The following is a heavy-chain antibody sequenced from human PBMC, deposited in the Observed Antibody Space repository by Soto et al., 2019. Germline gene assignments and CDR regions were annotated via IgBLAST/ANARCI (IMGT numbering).Heavy chain of an antibody. Sequence: QVQLVESGGALVKPGGSLRLPCAASGFTFSDYFMTWIRQAPGEGLEWVAYISTSARIINYADSVKGRFTISRDNAKNSLYLQMNSLRAEDTAVYFCAREYSAYHYHVDFWGQGTVVTVSS. CDR1: GFTFSDYF. J-gene: IGHJ4*02. V-gene: IGHV3-11*01. CDR3: AREYSAYHYHVDF. D-gene: IGHD4-4*01. CDR2: ISTSARII.